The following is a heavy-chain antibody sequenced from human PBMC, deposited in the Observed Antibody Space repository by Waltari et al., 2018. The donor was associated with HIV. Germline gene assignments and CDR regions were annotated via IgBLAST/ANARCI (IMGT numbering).Heavy chain of an antibody. D-gene: IGHD3-10*01. J-gene: IGHJ3*02. V-gene: IGHV1-69*01. CDR3: ARDPMVRGVGLLYAFDI. CDR2: CISIFGTA. Sequence: QVQLVQPGAEVKKPGSSVKVACKASGGTFSRSAINWVRQAPGQGLEWMGGCISIFGTAIYAQKFQGRVLITADESTSTAYMELSSLRSEDMAVYYCARDPMVRGVGLLYAFDIWGQGTMVTVSS. CDR1: GGTFSRSA.